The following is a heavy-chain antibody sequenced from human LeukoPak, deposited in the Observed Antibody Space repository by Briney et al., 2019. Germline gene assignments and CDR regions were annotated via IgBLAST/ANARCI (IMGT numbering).Heavy chain of an antibody. J-gene: IGHJ6*02. CDR2: INHSGST. CDR1: GGSFSGYY. CDR3: ARWVPVYYYGMDV. Sequence: PSETLSLTCAVYGGSFSGYYWSWIRQPPGKGLEWIGEINHSGSTNYNPSLKSRVTISVDTSKNQFSLKLSSVTAADTAVYYCARWVPVYYYGMDVWGQGTTVTVSS. V-gene: IGHV4-34*01.